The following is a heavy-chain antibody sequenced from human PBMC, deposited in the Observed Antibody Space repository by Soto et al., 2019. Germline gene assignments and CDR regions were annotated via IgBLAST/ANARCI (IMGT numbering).Heavy chain of an antibody. V-gene: IGHV4-31*03. CDR3: ARDCVRSTSRDDYYYGMDV. CDR1: GGSISSGGYY. Sequence: PSETLSLTCTVSGGSISSGGYYWSWIRQHPGKGLEWIGYIYYSGSTYYNPSLKSRVTISVDTSKNQFSLKLSSVTAADTAVYYCARDCVRSTSRDDYYYGMDVWGQGTTVTVSS. D-gene: IGHD2-2*01. J-gene: IGHJ6*02. CDR2: IYYSGST.